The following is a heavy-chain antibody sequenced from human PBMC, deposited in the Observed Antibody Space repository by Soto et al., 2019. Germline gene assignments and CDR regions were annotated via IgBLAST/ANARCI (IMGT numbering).Heavy chain of an antibody. CDR2: IYYSGST. CDR1: GGSISSYY. D-gene: IGHD1-1*01. CDR3: ARVNYKEYYFDY. V-gene: IGHV4-59*01. J-gene: IGHJ4*02. Sequence: TSETLSLTCTVSGGSISSYYWSWIRQPPGKGLEWIGYIYYSGSTNYNPSLKSRVTISVDTSKNQFSLKLSSVTAADTAVYYCARVNYKEYYFDYWGQGTLVTVSS.